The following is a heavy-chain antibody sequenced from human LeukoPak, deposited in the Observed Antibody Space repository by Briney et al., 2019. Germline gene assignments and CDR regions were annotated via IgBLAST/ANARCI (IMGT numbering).Heavy chain of an antibody. J-gene: IGHJ4*02. V-gene: IGHV4-4*08. CDR2: FSNSGTN. D-gene: IGHD6-13*01. Sequence: SETLSLTCTVSGGSISDYYWSWIRQPPGKGLEWIGYFSNSGTNNYNPSLKGRVTISVDTSKNQFSLKLYSVTAADTAVYYCARLLAAAKTDYFDYWGQGTKVTVSS. CDR3: ARLLAAAKTDYFDY. CDR1: GGSISDYY.